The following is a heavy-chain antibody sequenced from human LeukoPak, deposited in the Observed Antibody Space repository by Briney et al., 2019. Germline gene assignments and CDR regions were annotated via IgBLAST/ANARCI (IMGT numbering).Heavy chain of an antibody. V-gene: IGHV1-69*13. D-gene: IGHD3-22*01. CDR1: GGTFSSYA. J-gene: IGHJ6*03. CDR2: IIPIFRTA. Sequence: GASVKVSCKASGGTFSSYAISWVRQAPGQGLEWMGGIIPIFRTANNAQKFQGRVTITADESTSTAYMELSSLRSEDTAVYYCARSSVKGGYAYYYYYYMDVWGKGTTVTVSS. CDR3: ARSSVKGGYAYYYYYYMDV.